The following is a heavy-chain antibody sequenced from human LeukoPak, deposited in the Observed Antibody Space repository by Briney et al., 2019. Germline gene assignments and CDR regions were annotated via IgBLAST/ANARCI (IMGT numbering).Heavy chain of an antibody. CDR1: GGSISSYY. D-gene: IGHD1-26*01. V-gene: IGHV4-59*01. J-gene: IGHJ6*02. Sequence: PSETLSLTCTVSGGSISSYYWSWIRQPPGKGLEWIGYIYYSGSTNYNPSLKSRVTISVDTSKNQFSLKLSSVTAADTAVYYSARGFVGARYYYYYGMDVWGQGTTVTVSS. CDR3: ARGFVGARYYYYYGMDV. CDR2: IYYSGST.